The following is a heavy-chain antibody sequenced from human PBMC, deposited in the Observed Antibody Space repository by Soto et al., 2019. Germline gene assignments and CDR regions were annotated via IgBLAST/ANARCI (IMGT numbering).Heavy chain of an antibody. CDR3: ATDQYCSGWYDDDYGIDV. CDR2: TYYRSKWYN. D-gene: IGHD6-19*01. V-gene: IGHV6-1*01. Sequence: SQTLSLTCAISGDSVSINSAAWNWIRQSPSRGLEWLGRTYYRSKWYNDYAVSVKSRITINPDTSKNQFSLQLNSVTREDTAVYYCATDQYCSGWYDDDYGIDVWGQGTTVTVSS. CDR1: GDSVSINSAA. J-gene: IGHJ6*02.